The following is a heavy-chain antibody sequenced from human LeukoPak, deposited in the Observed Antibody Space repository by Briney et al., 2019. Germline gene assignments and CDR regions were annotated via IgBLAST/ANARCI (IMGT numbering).Heavy chain of an antibody. D-gene: IGHD1-26*01. V-gene: IGHV3-23*01. J-gene: IGHJ5*02. Sequence: PGGSLRLSCVASGFTFSSNAMSWVRQAPGMGPDWVSSITFSGSSTYYADSVKGRFTISRDNSKNTLYLQLNSLRGDDTAVYYCAKEVVGATPDFDPWGQGTLVTVSS. CDR2: ITFSGSST. CDR3: AKEVVGATPDFDP. CDR1: GFTFSSNA.